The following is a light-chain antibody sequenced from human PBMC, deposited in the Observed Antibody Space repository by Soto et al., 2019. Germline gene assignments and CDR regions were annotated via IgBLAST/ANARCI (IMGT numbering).Light chain of an antibody. CDR1: ISRLERNT. J-gene: IGLJ1*01. Sequence: QSVMTQPPYASGTPGQRVTISCSADISRLERNTVSWYQQLPGMAPKLLIYLNSRRPSGVPDRFSGSKSGTSASLAISGLQSEDEAEYYCATWDDSLNLLYVLGTGTKVPV. CDR2: LNS. CDR3: ATWDDSLNLLYV. V-gene: IGLV1-44*01.